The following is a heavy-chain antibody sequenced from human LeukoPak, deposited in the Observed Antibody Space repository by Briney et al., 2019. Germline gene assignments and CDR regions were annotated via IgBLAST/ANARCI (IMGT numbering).Heavy chain of an antibody. CDR3: ARVSGIAVAGVISRSHVPV. CDR2: INPNSGGT. D-gene: IGHD6-19*01. Sequence: ASVKVSCKASGYTFTGYYMHWVRQAPGQGLEWMGWINPNSGGTNYAQKFQGRVTMTRNTSISTAYMELSSLRSEDTAVYYCARVSGIAVAGVISRSHVPVWGQGTLVTVSS. CDR1: GYTFTGYY. V-gene: IGHV1-2*02. J-gene: IGHJ4*02.